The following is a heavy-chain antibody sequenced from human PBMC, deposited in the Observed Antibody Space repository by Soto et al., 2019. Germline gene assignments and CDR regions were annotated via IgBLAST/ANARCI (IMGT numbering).Heavy chain of an antibody. CDR3: ARGPVTNYDILTGYSPFDY. J-gene: IGHJ4*02. CDR1: GGSFSGYY. D-gene: IGHD3-9*01. CDR2: INHSGST. Sequence: QVQLQQWGAGLLKPSETLSLTCAVYGGSFSGYYWSWIRQPPGKGLEWIGEINHSGSTNYNPSLKSRVTISVDTSNSQFFLRLSSVTAADTAVNSCARGPVTNYDILTGYSPFDYWGQGPLVTVSS. V-gene: IGHV4-34*01.